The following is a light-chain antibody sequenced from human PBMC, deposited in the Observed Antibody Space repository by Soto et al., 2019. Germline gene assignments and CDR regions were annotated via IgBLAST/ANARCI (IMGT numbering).Light chain of an antibody. CDR2: GAS. CDR3: QQRSNWPIT. Sequence: SAAALSVSPGARATLSCRSSQSVSSNLAWYQQKPGQAPRLLIYGASTRATGIPARFSGSGSGTDFTLTISSLEPEDFAVYYCQQRSNWPITSGQGTRLEIK. V-gene: IGKV3-11*01. J-gene: IGKJ5*01. CDR1: QSVSSN.